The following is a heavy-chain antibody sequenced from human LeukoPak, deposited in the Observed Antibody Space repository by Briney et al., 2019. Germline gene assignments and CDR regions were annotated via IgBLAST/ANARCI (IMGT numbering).Heavy chain of an antibody. J-gene: IGHJ4*02. D-gene: IGHD4-17*01. CDR3: ARHQRDDYGDYPADS. V-gene: IGHV4-39*01. CDR1: GGSLTRSSYY. CDR2: IYYSGST. Sequence: SETLSLTCTVSGGSLTRSSYYWGWIRQPPGKGLEWIGTIYYSGSTYYNPSLMSRVTISVDTSKNQFSLKLTSVTAADTAVYYCARHQRDDYGDYPADSWGQGTLVTVSS.